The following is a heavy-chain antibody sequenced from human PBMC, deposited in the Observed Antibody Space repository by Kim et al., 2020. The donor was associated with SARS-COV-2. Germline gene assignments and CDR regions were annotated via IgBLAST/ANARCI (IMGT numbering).Heavy chain of an antibody. CDR2: TYYRSKWYN. CDR1: GDSVSSNSAS. D-gene: IGHD6-13*01. V-gene: IGHV6-1*01. Sequence: SQTLSLTCAISGDSVSSNSASWSWLRQSPSRGLEWLGRTYYRSKWYNDYAVSVKGRITINPDTSKNQFSLQLNSVTPEDTAVYYCARVWQQVMNVWGQGTTVTVSS. CDR3: ARVWQQVMNV. J-gene: IGHJ6*02.